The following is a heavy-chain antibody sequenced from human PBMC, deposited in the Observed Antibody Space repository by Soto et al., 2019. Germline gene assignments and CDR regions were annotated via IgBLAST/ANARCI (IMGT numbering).Heavy chain of an antibody. J-gene: IGHJ4*02. Sequence: QVQLVESGGGLVKHGGSLRLSCAASGFTFSDYYMSWIRQAPGKGLEWVSYISSSSGYTNYADSVKGRFTISRDNAKNALYLEMNSLRAEDTAVYYCARGQNNPSYWGQGTLVTVSS. V-gene: IGHV3-11*06. CDR2: ISSSSGYT. CDR1: GFTFSDYY. CDR3: ARGQNNPSY.